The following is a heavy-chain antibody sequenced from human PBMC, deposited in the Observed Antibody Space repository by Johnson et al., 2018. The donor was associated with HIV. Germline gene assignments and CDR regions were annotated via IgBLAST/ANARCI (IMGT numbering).Heavy chain of an antibody. V-gene: IGHV3-30-3*01. Sequence: VQLVESGGGVVQPGRSLRLSCAASGFTFTSYTIHWVRQAPGKGLEWVALISSDGTNKYYADSVKDRLTISRDNSKNTLYVEMNSLRVEDTALYYCARDRCSSTTCLDAFDIWGQGTMVTVSS. CDR1: GFTFTSYT. CDR2: ISSDGTNK. D-gene: IGHD2-2*01. CDR3: ARDRCSSTTCLDAFDI. J-gene: IGHJ3*02.